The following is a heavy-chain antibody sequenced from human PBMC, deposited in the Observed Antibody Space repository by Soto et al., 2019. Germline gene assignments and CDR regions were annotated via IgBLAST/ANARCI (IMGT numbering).Heavy chain of an antibody. J-gene: IGHJ4*02. V-gene: IGHV1-8*01. CDR1: GYTFTTYD. D-gene: IGHD5-12*01. Sequence: QVQLAQSGAEVKKPGASVKVSCKASGYTFTTYDINWVRQAAGQGLEWMGWMNPNSGNTGYAQKFQGRVTMTRNTSISTAYMEQSSLRSEDTAVYYCARGRRYSGYARAYPYFDYWGQGTLVTVSS. CDR3: ARGRRYSGYARAYPYFDY. CDR2: MNPNSGNT.